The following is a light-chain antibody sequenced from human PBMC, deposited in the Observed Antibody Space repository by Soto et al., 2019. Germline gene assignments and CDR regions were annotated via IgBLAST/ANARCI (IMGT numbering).Light chain of an antibody. CDR1: QSVSSSY. CDR2: GAS. Sequence: EIVLTQSPGTLSFSPGERATLSCRASQSVSSSYLVWYQHKPGQAPRLLIYGASSRATGIPERFSGSGSGTDCTLTISGLEPEDFAVSDCQQYCSSPPWYTFGHGTKLQIK. CDR3: QQYCSSPPWYT. V-gene: IGKV3-20*01. J-gene: IGKJ2*01.